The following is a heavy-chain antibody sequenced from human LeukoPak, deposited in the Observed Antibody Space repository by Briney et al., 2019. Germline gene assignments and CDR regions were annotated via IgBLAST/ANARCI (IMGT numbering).Heavy chain of an antibody. CDR1: GGTFHSYI. J-gene: IGHJ4*02. CDR3: ARDQRPSCLGGICYSGDY. D-gene: IGHD2-15*01. V-gene: IGHV1-69*01. CDR2: IVPIIGTA. Sequence: GASVKVSCKASGGTFHSYIVTWVRQAPGQGLEWMGGIVPIIGTANYAQKFQGRVTITADDSTSTAYMELRSLRSEDTAIYYCARDQRPSCLGGICYSGDYWGQGTLATVTS.